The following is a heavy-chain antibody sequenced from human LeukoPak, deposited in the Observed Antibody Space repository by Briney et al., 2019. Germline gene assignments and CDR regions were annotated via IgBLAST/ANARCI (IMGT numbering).Heavy chain of an antibody. CDR2: INHSGST. Sequence: SETLSLTCAVYGGSFSGYYWSWIRQPPGKGLEWIGEINHSGSTNYNPSLKSRVTISVDTSKNQFPLKLSSVTAADTAVYYCARGVLGSSWYFGYWGQGTLVTVSS. CDR1: GGSFSGYY. D-gene: IGHD6-13*01. J-gene: IGHJ4*02. CDR3: ARGVLGSSWYFGY. V-gene: IGHV4-34*01.